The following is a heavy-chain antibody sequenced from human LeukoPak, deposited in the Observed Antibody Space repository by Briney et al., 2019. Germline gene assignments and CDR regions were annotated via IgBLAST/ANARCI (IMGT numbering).Heavy chain of an antibody. CDR1: GFTFNTYA. D-gene: IGHD6-13*01. V-gene: IGHV3-33*01. CDR3: ARGGSTWCYFDY. CDR2: VWYDGSDT. J-gene: IGHJ4*02. Sequence: HAGGSLRLSCAASGFTFNTYAMHWVRQAPGKGLEWVAVVWYDGSDTYYGDSVKGRFTISRDNSKNTLYLQMNSLRGEDTAVYYCARGGSTWCYFDYWGQGTLL.